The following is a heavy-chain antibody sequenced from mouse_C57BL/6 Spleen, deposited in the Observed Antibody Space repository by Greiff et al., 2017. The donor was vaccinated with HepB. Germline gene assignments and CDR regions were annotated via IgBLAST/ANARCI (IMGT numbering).Heavy chain of an antibody. D-gene: IGHD2-1*01. J-gene: IGHJ1*03. Sequence: VQLQQPGAELVMPGASVKLSCKASGYTFTSYWMHWVKQRPGQGLEWIGEIDPSDSYTNYNQKFKGKSTLTVDKSSSTAYMQLSSLISEDSAVYYCARLRGNHWYFDVWGTGTTVTVSS. CDR2: IDPSDSYT. CDR1: GYTFTSYW. CDR3: ARLRGNHWYFDV. V-gene: IGHV1-69*01.